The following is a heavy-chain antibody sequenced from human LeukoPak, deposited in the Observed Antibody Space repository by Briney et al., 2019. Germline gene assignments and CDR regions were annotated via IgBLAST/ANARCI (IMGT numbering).Heavy chain of an antibody. J-gene: IGHJ4*02. CDR1: HYSISSGYY. CDR2: IYRTGST. CDR3: AREGSGNTLGY. Sequence: SETLSLICAVSHYSISSGYYWGWIRQPPQKGLEWIATIYRTGSTYYNPSLKSRVTISVDTSKNQFSLNLSSVTAADTAVYYCAREGSGNTLGYWGQGTLVTVSS. V-gene: IGHV4-38-2*02. D-gene: IGHD4-23*01.